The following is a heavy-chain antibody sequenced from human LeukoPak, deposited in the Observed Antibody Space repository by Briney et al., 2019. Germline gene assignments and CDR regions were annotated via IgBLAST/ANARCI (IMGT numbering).Heavy chain of an antibody. CDR3: ARGPGLGYFYGMDV. V-gene: IGHV4-30-4*01. J-gene: IGHJ6*02. Sequence: PSQTLSLTCTVSGGSISSGDYYWSWLRQPPGKGLEWIGYIYYSGSTNYNPSLKSRVTISVDTSKNQFSLKLSSVTAADTAVYYCARGPGLGYFYGMDVWGQGTTVTVSS. CDR1: GGSISSGDYY. CDR2: IYYSGST.